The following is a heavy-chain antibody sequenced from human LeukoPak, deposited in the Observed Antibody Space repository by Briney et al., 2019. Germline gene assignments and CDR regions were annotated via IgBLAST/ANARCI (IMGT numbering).Heavy chain of an antibody. CDR2: FDPEDGET. J-gene: IGHJ4*02. V-gene: IGHV1-24*01. CDR1: GYTLTELS. Sequence: ASVKVSCKVSGYTLTELSMHWVRQAPGKGLEWMGGFDPEDGETIYAQKFQGRVTMTEDTSTDTAYMGLSSLRSEDTAVYYCATSLSPQKMGATGAYYFDYWGQGTLVTVSS. D-gene: IGHD1-26*01. CDR3: ATSLSPQKMGATGAYYFDY.